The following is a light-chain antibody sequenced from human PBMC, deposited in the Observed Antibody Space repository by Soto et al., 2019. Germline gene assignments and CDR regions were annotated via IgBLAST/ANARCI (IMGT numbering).Light chain of an antibody. CDR2: EVI. CDR3: SSYTNSDTWV. J-gene: IGLJ3*02. Sequence: QSVLTQPASVSGSPGQSITISCTGSSSDVGGYGYVSWYQQYPGKAPKLMIYEVINRPSGVSNRFSGSKSGNTASLTISGLQADDEADYYCSSYTNSDTWVFGGGTKLTVL. CDR1: SSDVGGYGY. V-gene: IGLV2-14*01.